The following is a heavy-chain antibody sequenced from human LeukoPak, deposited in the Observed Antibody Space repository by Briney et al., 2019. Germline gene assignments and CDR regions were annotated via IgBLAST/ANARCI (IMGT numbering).Heavy chain of an antibody. CDR1: GGSISSSNW. V-gene: IGHV4-4*02. Sequence: PSGTLSLTCAVSGGSISSSNWWSWVRQPPGKGLEWIGEIYHSGSTNYNPSLKSRVTISVDKSKNQFSLKLSSVTAADTAVYYCARTGGYSYGAIDYWGQGTLVTVSS. J-gene: IGHJ4*02. D-gene: IGHD5-18*01. CDR2: IYHSGST. CDR3: ARTGGYSYGAIDY.